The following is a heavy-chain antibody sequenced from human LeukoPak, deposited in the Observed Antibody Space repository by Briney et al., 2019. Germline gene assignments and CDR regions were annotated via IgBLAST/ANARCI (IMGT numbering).Heavy chain of an antibody. V-gene: IGHV3-74*01. CDR2: IKPDGSDT. Sequence: PGGSLRLSCGASGFTFTTHWIHWVRQAPGKGLVWVSRIKPDGSDTNYADSVKGRFTISRDNAKNTVYLQMNSLRAEDTAVYYCARDRRLYDSSYYFDYWGQGTLVTVSS. CDR1: GFTFTTHW. CDR3: ARDRRLYDSSYYFDY. D-gene: IGHD3-22*01. J-gene: IGHJ4*02.